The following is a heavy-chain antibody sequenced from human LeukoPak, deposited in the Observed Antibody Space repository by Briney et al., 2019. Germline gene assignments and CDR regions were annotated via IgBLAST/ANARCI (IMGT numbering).Heavy chain of an antibody. Sequence: PGGSLRLSCAASGFTFSSYAMHWVRQAPGKGLEWVAIISYDGSNKYYAESVKGRFTISRDNSKNTLYLQMNSLRAEDMALYYCAKDSGYDPHYYFDYWGQGTLVTVSS. D-gene: IGHD5-12*01. CDR1: GFTFSSYA. CDR2: ISYDGSNK. J-gene: IGHJ4*02. V-gene: IGHV3-30*04. CDR3: AKDSGYDPHYYFDY.